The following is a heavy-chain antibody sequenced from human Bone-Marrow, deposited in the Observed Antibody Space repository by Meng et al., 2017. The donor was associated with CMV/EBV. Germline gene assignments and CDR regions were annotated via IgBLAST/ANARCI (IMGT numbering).Heavy chain of an antibody. D-gene: IGHD5-24*01. CDR3: ARSRWAPRGCAFDI. CDR1: GFTFSSYA. J-gene: IGHJ3*02. V-gene: IGHV3-64*02. CDR2: ISSNGGST. Sequence: GGSLRLSCAASGFTFSSYAMHWVRQAPGKGLEYVSAISSNGGSTYYADSVKGRFTISRDNSKNTLYLQMGSLRAEDMAVYYCARSRWAPRGCAFDIWGQGTMVTVS.